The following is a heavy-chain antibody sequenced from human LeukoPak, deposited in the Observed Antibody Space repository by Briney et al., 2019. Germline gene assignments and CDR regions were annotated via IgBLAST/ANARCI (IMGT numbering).Heavy chain of an antibody. CDR2: IYPGDSDT. J-gene: IGHJ4*02. D-gene: IGHD2-2*01. CDR1: GYSFTSYW. Sequence: GESLKISCKGSGYSFTSYWIGWVRQMPGKGLEWMGIIYPGDSDTRYSPSFQGQVTISADKSISTAYLQWSSLKASDTAMYYCASRVEAYCSSTSCYPYYFDYWGQGTLVTVSS. V-gene: IGHV5-51*01. CDR3: ASRVEAYCSSTSCYPYYFDY.